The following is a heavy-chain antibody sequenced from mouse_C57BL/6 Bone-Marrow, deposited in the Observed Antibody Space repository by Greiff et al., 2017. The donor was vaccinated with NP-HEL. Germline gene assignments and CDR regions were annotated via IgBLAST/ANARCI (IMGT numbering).Heavy chain of an antibody. CDR2: SRNKANDYTT. V-gene: IGHV7-1*01. CDR1: GFTFSDFY. D-gene: IGHD4-1*01. CDR3: ARELGAY. J-gene: IGHJ3*01. Sequence: EVNVVESGGGLVQSGRSLRLSCATSGFTFSDFYMEWVRQAPGKGLEWIAASRNKANDYTTEYSASVKGRFIVSRDTSQSILYLQMNALRAEDTAIYYCARELGAYWGQGTLVTVSA.